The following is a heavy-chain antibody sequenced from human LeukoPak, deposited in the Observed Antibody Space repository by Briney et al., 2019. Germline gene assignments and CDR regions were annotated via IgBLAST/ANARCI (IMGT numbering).Heavy chain of an antibody. V-gene: IGHV3-9*01. CDR3: AKGPTSGSFSFDY. D-gene: IGHD1-26*01. J-gene: IGHJ4*02. Sequence: GGSLRLSCAASGFTFDDYAMHWVRQAPGKGLEWVSGISWNSGSIGYADSVKGRFTISRDNAKNTLYLQMNSLRAEDTAVYYCAKGPTSGSFSFDYWGQGTLVTVSS. CDR2: ISWNSGSI. CDR1: GFTFDDYA.